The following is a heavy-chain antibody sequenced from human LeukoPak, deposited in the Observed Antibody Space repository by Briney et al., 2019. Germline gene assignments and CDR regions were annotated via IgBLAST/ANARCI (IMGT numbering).Heavy chain of an antibody. D-gene: IGHD4-17*01. Sequence: SVKVSCKASGGTFSSYAISWVRQAPGQGLEWMGRIIPILGIANYAQKFQGRVTITADKSTSTAYMELSSLRSEDTAVCYCARDGPSTVTTPLGYWGQGTLVTVSS. CDR3: ARDGPSTVTTPLGY. J-gene: IGHJ4*02. V-gene: IGHV1-69*04. CDR1: GGTFSSYA. CDR2: IIPILGIA.